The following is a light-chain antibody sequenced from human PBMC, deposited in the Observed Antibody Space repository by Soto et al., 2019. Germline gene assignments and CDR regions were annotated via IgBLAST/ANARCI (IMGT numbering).Light chain of an antibody. J-gene: IGKJ1*01. CDR2: AAS. CDR1: ETVTGKY. Sequence: IVLTQSPGTLSLSPGERATLSCRASETVTGKYLAWYQQKAGQAPRLLIFAASNRATGIPSRFSGSGSGTEFTLTISSLQPDDFATYYCQQYNTFWTFGQGTKVDIK. CDR3: QQYNTFWT. V-gene: IGKV3-20*01.